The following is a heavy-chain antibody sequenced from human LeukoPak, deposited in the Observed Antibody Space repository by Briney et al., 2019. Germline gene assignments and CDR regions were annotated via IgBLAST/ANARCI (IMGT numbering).Heavy chain of an antibody. V-gene: IGHV3-7*01. D-gene: IGHD1-26*01. CDR2: INRDASEK. Sequence: GGSLRLSCGASGFTFSNYWMTWVRQAPGKGLEWVANINRDASEKYYADSVKGRFTISRDNAKKSVYLQMNSLRAEDTAVYYCARAYSERYGLGYYYMDVWGKGTTVTISS. J-gene: IGHJ6*03. CDR1: GFTFSNYW. CDR3: ARAYSERYGLGYYYMDV.